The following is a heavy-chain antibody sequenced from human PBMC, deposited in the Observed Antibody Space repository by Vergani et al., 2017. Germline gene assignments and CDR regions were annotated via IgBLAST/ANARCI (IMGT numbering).Heavy chain of an antibody. CDR3: ATLNPYYYDRSGYYPFDY. Sequence: VQLVESGGGVVQPGRSLRLSCAASGFTFSSYGMHWVRQAPGKGLEWVAVISYDGSNKYYADSVTGRFTISRDNSKNTLYLQMNSLRAEDTAVYYCATLNPYYYDRSGYYPFDYWGQGTLVTVSS. CDR1: GFTFSSYG. D-gene: IGHD3-22*01. CDR2: ISYDGSNK. J-gene: IGHJ4*02. V-gene: IGHV3-30*03.